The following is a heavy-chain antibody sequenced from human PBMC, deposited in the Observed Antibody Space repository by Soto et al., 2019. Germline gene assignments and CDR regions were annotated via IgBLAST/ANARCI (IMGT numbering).Heavy chain of an antibody. D-gene: IGHD5-12*01. V-gene: IGHV4-59*01. CDR3: AREGNLGRWLQPLDF. J-gene: IGHJ4*02. CDR2: IHYNGNT. CDR1: GDSISAYS. Sequence: QVQLQVSGPGLVKPSETLSLTCTVSGDSISAYSWSWVRQPPGKGLEWIGNIHYNGNTKYNPSLKSRVTXSLXXSXNQFSLRLISVTAADTAKYFCAREGNLGRWLQPLDFWGQGTLVTVSS.